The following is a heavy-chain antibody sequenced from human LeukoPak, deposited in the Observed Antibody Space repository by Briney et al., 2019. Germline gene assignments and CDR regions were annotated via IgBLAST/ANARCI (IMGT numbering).Heavy chain of an antibody. V-gene: IGHV4-30-2*01. J-gene: IGHJ4*02. CDR3: ARELSRS. D-gene: IGHD3-16*01. Sequence: SQTLSLTCPVYGGSVSSGGYYWSWIREPPGRGLEWIGYIYHSGSTYYNPSLKSRVTISVDRSKNQFSLKLRSVTAADTAVYYCARELSRSWGQGTLVSVSS. CDR2: IYHSGST. CDR1: GGSVSSGGYY.